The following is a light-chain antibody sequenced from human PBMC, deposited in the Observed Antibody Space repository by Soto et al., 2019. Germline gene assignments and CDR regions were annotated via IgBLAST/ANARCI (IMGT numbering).Light chain of an antibody. V-gene: IGKV1-5*03. CDR3: QPYNSYSES. Sequence: DIQMTQSPSTLSGSVGDRVTITCRASQTISSWLAWYQQKPGKAPKLLLYKASTLKSGAPPSFSGSGSWTEFTLTISSLQTDDGAPADCQPYNSYSESVGKGNKVELK. J-gene: IGKJ1*01. CDR2: KAS. CDR1: QTISSW.